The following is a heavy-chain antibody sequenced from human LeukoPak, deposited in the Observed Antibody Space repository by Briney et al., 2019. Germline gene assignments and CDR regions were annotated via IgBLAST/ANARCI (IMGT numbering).Heavy chain of an antibody. J-gene: IGHJ6*02. CDR2: ISAYNGNT. Sequence: GASVKVSCKASGYTFTSYGISWVRQAPGQGLEWMGWISAYNGNTNYAQKLQGRVTMTTDTSTSTAYMELRSLRSDDTAVYYCARLGRVRPYYYGMDVWGQGTTVTVSS. CDR1: GYTFTSYG. V-gene: IGHV1-18*01. D-gene: IGHD3-10*01. CDR3: ARLGRVRPYYYGMDV.